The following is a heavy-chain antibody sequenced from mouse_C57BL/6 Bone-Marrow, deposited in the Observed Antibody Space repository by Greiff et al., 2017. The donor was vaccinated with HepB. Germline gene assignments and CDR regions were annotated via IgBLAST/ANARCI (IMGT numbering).Heavy chain of an antibody. CDR3: TTWGYDYDVKVYFDY. D-gene: IGHD2-4*01. Sequence: VQLKESGAELVRPGASVKLSCTASGFNIKDDYMHWVKQRPGQGLEWIGWIDPENGDTEYASKFQGKATITADTSSNTAYLQLSSLTSEDTAVYYCTTWGYDYDVKVYFDYWGQGTTLTVSS. V-gene: IGHV14-4*01. CDR1: GFNIKDDY. J-gene: IGHJ2*01. CDR2: IDPENGDT.